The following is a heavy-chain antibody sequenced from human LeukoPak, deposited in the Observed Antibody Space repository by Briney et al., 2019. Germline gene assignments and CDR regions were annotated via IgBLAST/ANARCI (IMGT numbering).Heavy chain of an antibody. J-gene: IGHJ6*04. CDR1: GFTFSSYA. D-gene: IGHD3-10*02. CDR2: ISGSGGST. V-gene: IGHV3-23*01. Sequence: GGSLRLSCAASGFTFSSYAMSWVRQAPGKWPEWVSAISGSGGSTYYADSVKGRFTISRDNAKNSLYLQMNSLRAEDTAVYYCAELGITMIGGVWGKGTTVTISS. CDR3: AELGITMIGGV.